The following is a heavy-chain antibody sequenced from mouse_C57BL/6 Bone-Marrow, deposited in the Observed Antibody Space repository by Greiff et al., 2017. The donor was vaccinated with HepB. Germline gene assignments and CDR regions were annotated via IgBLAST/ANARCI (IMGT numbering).Heavy chain of an antibody. CDR3: TTDYYGSSSWFAY. V-gene: IGHV14-4*01. Sequence: VHVKQSGAELVRPGASVKLSCTASGFNIKDDYMHWVKQRPEQGLEWIGWIDPENGDTEYASKFQGKATITADTSSNTAYLQLSSLTSEDTAVYYCTTDYYGSSSWFAYWGQGTLVTVSA. CDR2: IDPENGDT. CDR1: GFNIKDDY. J-gene: IGHJ3*01. D-gene: IGHD1-1*01.